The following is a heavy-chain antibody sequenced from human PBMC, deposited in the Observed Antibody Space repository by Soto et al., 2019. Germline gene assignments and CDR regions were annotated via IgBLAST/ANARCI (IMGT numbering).Heavy chain of an antibody. CDR1: GGSISSGGYY. V-gene: IGHV4-31*03. J-gene: IGHJ4*02. CDR2: IYYSGST. D-gene: IGHD3-22*01. CDR3: AREGYDSSGYYYRFDY. Sequence: PSETLSLTCTVSGGSISSGGYYWSWIRQHPGKGLEWIGYIYYSGSTYYNPSLKSRVTISVDTSKNQFSLKLSSVTAADTAVYYCAREGYDSSGYYYRFDYWGQGTLVTVSS.